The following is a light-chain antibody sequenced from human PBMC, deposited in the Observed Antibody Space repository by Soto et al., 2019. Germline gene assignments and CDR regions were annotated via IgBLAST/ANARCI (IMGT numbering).Light chain of an antibody. J-gene: IGKJ1*01. CDR2: DAS. Sequence: DIQMTQSPSTMSASVGDRVTITCRASQSISSWLAWYQQKPGKAPKLLIYDASSLESGVPSRFSGSGSETEFTLTISSLQPDDFSTYYCQQYNSYMVAFGQGTKVEIK. V-gene: IGKV1-5*01. CDR1: QSISSW. CDR3: QQYNSYMVA.